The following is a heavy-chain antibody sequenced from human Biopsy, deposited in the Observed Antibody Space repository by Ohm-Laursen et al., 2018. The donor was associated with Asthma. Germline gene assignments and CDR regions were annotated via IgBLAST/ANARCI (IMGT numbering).Heavy chain of an antibody. CDR1: GFGVSRDH. CDR3: ARGDSSNWSHYYFDY. D-gene: IGHD3-22*01. V-gene: IGHV3-53*01. J-gene: IGHJ4*02. Sequence: SLSLSFTASGFGVSRDHMFWVRQAPGKGLEWVSVIYSGGTSHTADSVRGRFTISRDYSKNTLYLQMHSLRAEDTAVYYCARGDSSNWSHYYFDYWGQGTLVTVSS. CDR2: IYSGGTS.